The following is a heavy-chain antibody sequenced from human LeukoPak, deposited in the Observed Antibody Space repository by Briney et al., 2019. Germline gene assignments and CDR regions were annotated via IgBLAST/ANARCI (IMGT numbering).Heavy chain of an antibody. CDR1: GFTFSSYS. CDR2: ISSSSSYI. Sequence: GGSLRLSCAASGFTFSSYSMNWVRQAPGKGLEWVSFISSSSSYIYYADSVKGRFTISRDNAKNLLYLQINSLRVEDTAVYYCARDGCSSTSCPPANWGQGTLVTVSS. J-gene: IGHJ4*02. CDR3: ARDGCSSTSCPPAN. V-gene: IGHV3-21*01. D-gene: IGHD2-2*01.